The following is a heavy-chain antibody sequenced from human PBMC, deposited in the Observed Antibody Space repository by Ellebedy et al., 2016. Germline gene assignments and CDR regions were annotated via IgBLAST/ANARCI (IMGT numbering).Heavy chain of an antibody. CDR3: AKDSGYSYGYYFDY. Sequence: GESLKISXAASGFTFSSYGMHWVRQAPGKGLEWVAVISYDGSNKYYADSVKGRFTISRDNSKNTLYLQMNSLRAEDTAVYYCAKDSGYSYGYYFDYWGQGTLVTVSS. J-gene: IGHJ4*02. CDR2: ISYDGSNK. D-gene: IGHD5-18*01. V-gene: IGHV3-30*18. CDR1: GFTFSSYG.